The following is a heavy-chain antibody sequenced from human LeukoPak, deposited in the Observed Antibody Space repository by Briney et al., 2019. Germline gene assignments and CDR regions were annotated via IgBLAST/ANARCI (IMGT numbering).Heavy chain of an antibody. Sequence: GESLKISCKGSGYSFTSYWISWVRQMPGKGLAWMGKIDPSDSYTNYSPSFQGHVTISADKSISTAYLQWSSLKASDTAMYYCARQDCSGGSCLYGVDVWGQGTTVTVSS. D-gene: IGHD2-15*01. J-gene: IGHJ6*02. CDR3: ARQDCSGGSCLYGVDV. CDR1: GYSFTSYW. CDR2: IDPSDSYT. V-gene: IGHV5-10-1*01.